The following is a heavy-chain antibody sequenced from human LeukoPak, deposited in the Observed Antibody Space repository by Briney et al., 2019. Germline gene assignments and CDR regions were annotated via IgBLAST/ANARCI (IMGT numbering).Heavy chain of an antibody. CDR2: IIPIFGTA. J-gene: IGHJ4*02. CDR1: GGTFSSYA. CDR3: ASRSSGYSFDY. D-gene: IGHD3-22*01. Sequence: SVKVSCKASGGTFSSYAISWLLQAPGQGLEWVGRIIPIFGTANYAQKFQGRVTITTDESTSTAYMELSSLRSEDTAVYYCASRSSGYSFDYWGQGTLVTVSS. V-gene: IGHV1-69*05.